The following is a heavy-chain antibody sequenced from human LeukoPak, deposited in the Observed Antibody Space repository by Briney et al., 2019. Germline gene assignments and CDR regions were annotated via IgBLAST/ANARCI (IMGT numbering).Heavy chain of an antibody. CDR1: GGSFSGYY. D-gene: IGHD2-15*01. V-gene: IGHV4-34*01. CDR3: ARAYCSGGSCYLTKTNFDY. Sequence: SETLSLTCAVYGGSFSGYYWSWIRQPPGKGLEWIGEINHSGSTNYNPSPKSRVTISVDTSKNQFSLKLSSVTAADTAVYYCARAYCSGGSCYLTKTNFDYWGQGTLVTVSS. J-gene: IGHJ4*02. CDR2: INHSGST.